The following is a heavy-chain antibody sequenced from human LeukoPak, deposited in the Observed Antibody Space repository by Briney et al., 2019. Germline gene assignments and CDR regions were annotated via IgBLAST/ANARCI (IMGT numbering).Heavy chain of an antibody. CDR2: IIPIFGTA. V-gene: IGHV1-69*01. Sequence: GASVTVSCKASGGTFSSYAISWVRQAPGQGLEWMGGIIPIFGTANYAQKFQGRVTITADESTSTAYMELSSLRSEDTAVYYCARPMEGITGTTGAFDIWGQGTMVTVSS. J-gene: IGHJ3*02. CDR3: ARPMEGITGTTGAFDI. D-gene: IGHD1-20*01. CDR1: GGTFSSYA.